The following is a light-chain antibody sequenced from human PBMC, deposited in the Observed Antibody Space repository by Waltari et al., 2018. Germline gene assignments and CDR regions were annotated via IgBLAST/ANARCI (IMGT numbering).Light chain of an antibody. J-gene: IGLJ3*02. CDR1: SGHSSNV. CDR3: QTGGHGTWV. Sequence: QLVLTQSPSASASLGASVKLTCTLSSGHSSNVIAWHQQQPEKGPRFLMKVNSDGSHSKGDGNSESFSGSSAGGWGFPPLPSLQAEDEADYYCQTGGHGTWVFGGGTKLTVL. CDR2: VNSDGSH. V-gene: IGLV4-69*02.